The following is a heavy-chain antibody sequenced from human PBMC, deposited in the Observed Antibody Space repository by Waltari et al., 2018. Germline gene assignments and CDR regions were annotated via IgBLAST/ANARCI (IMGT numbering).Heavy chain of an antibody. CDR3: ARAAVPGYGMDV. V-gene: IGHV4-39*07. CDR1: GGSISSSSYY. J-gene: IGHJ6*02. D-gene: IGHD2-2*01. CDR2: IYYSGST. Sequence: QLQLQESGPGLVKPSETLSLTCTFSGGSISSSSYYWGWLRQPPGKGLEWIGSIYYSGSTYYNPALKSRVTISVDTSKNQFSLKLSSVTAADTAVYYCARAAVPGYGMDVWGQGTTVTVSS.